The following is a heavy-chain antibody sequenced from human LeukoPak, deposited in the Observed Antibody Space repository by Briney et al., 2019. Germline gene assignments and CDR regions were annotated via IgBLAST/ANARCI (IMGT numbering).Heavy chain of an antibody. CDR3: ASYYGDYSY. CDR1: GGSFSGYY. CDR2: INHSGST. Sequence: SSETLSLTCAVYGGSFSGYYWSWIRQPPGKGLEWIGEINHSGSTNYNPSLKSRVTISVDTSKNQFSLKLSSVTAADTAAYYCASYYGDYSYWGQGTLVTASS. D-gene: IGHD4-17*01. J-gene: IGHJ4*02. V-gene: IGHV4-34*01.